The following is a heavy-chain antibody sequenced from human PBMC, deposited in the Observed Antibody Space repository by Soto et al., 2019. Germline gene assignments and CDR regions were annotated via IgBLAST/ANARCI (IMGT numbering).Heavy chain of an antibody. CDR2: ISSSGSTI. CDR3: ARDSSLCCSGGRCYVDY. Sequence: QVQLVESGGGLVKPGGSLRLSCAASGFTFSDYYMSWIRQAPGKGLEWVADISSSGSTIYYADSVKGRFTISRDNSKNSICMQMIGLRAEDPGVDYCARDSSLCCSGGRCYVDYWGQGTLVTVSS. J-gene: IGHJ4*02. D-gene: IGHD2-15*01. V-gene: IGHV3-11*01. CDR1: GFTFSDYY.